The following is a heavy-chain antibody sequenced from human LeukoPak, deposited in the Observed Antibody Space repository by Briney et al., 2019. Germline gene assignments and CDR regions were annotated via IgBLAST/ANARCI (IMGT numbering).Heavy chain of an antibody. CDR3: ARVPGYSYGSYYYYYGMDV. V-gene: IGHV4-59*01. Sequence: SETLSLTCTVSGCSISSYYWSWIRQPPGKGLEWIGYIYYSGSTNYNPSLKSRVTISVDTSKNQFSLKLSSVTAADTAVYYCARVPGYSYGSYYYYYGMDVWGQGTTVTVSS. J-gene: IGHJ6*02. D-gene: IGHD5-18*01. CDR1: GCSISSYY. CDR2: IYYSGST.